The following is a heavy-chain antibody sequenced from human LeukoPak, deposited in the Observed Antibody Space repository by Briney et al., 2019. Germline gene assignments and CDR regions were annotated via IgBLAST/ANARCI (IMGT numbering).Heavy chain of an antibody. J-gene: IGHJ4*02. V-gene: IGHV3-7*01. D-gene: IGHD6-19*01. Sequence: GGSLRLSCAASGFTFSSYWMSWVRQAPGKGLEWVANIKQDGSEKYYVDSVKGRFTISRDNAKNSLYLQMNSLRAEDTAVYYCARGISLSLSSGWYSPPYYFDYWGQGTLVTVSS. CDR1: GFTFSSYW. CDR2: IKQDGSEK. CDR3: ARGISLSLSSGWYSPPYYFDY.